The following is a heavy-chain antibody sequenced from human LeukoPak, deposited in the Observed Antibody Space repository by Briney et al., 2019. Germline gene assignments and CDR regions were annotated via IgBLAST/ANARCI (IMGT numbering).Heavy chain of an antibody. V-gene: IGHV3-30*02. CDR3: AKALEYSSSPDAFDI. J-gene: IGHJ3*02. Sequence: GGSLRLSCAASGFTFSSYGMHWVRQAPGKGLEWVAVIWYDGSNKYYADSVKGRFTISRDNSKNTLYLQMNSLRAEDTAVYYCAKALEYSSSPDAFDIWGQGTMVTVSS. D-gene: IGHD6-6*01. CDR2: IWYDGSNK. CDR1: GFTFSSYG.